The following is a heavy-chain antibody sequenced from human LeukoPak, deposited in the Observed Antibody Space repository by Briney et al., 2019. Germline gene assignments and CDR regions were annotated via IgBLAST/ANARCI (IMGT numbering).Heavy chain of an antibody. J-gene: IGHJ3*02. CDR3: ARDQPVSDAFDI. CDR2: INHSGST. CDR1: GGSFSGYY. Sequence: PSETLSLTCAVYGGSFSGYYWSWIRQPPGKGLEWIGEINHSGSTNYNPSLKSRVTISVDTSKNQFSLKLSSVTAADTAVYYCARDQPVSDAFDIWGQGTMVTVSS. V-gene: IGHV4-34*01. D-gene: IGHD2-2*01.